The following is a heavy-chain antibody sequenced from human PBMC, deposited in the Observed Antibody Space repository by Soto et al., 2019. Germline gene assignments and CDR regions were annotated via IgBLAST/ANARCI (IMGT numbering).Heavy chain of an antibody. Sequence: QPGGSLRLSCEASGFTFINYAMSWVRQAPGKGLEWVASISDTGGDSYYADSMDGRFTISRDNSKNTLYLQINTLRAEDTALYYCVRDLYRSATMPCLDHWGQGTLVTVSS. D-gene: IGHD1-1*01. CDR3: VRDLYRSATMPCLDH. J-gene: IGHJ4*02. CDR1: GFTFINYA. V-gene: IGHV3-23*01. CDR2: ISDTGGDS.